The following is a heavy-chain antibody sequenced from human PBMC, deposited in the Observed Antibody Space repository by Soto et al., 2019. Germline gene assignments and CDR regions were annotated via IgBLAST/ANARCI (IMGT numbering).Heavy chain of an antibody. CDR3: AKSAGQQLVGDYHYYGMDV. Sequence: GGSLRLSCAASGFTFSSYAMSWVRQAPGKGLEWVSAISGSGGSTYYADSVKGRFTISRDNSKNTLYLQMNSLRAEDTAVYYCAKSAGQQLVGDYHYYGMDVWGQGTTVTVYS. CDR1: GFTFSSYA. D-gene: IGHD6-13*01. CDR2: ISGSGGST. J-gene: IGHJ6*02. V-gene: IGHV3-23*01.